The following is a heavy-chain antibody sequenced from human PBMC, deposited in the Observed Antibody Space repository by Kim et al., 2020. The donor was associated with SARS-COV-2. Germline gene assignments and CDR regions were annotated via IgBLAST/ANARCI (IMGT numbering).Heavy chain of an antibody. D-gene: IGHD2-2*01. J-gene: IGHJ3*02. Sequence: YTPPRKSRVTKSVDTSKSRFSLKLSSVTAADTAVYYWARARTNILGAFDIWGQGTMVTVSS. CDR3: ARARTNILGAFDI. V-gene: IGHV4-59*01.